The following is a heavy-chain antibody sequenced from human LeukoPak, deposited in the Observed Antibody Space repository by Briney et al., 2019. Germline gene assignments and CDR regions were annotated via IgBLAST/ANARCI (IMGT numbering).Heavy chain of an antibody. CDR1: GFTFSSYS. V-gene: IGHV3-21*01. Sequence: GGSLRLSCAASGFTFSSYSMNWVRQAPGKGLEWVSSISSSSSYIYYADSVEGRFTISRDNAKNTLYLQMNSLRAEDTAVYYCASGGYGGPLYWGQGTLVTVSS. CDR3: ASGGYGGPLY. CDR2: ISSSSSYI. D-gene: IGHD4/OR15-4a*01. J-gene: IGHJ4*02.